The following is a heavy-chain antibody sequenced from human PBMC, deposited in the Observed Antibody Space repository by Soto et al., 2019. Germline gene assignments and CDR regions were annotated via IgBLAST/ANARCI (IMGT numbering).Heavy chain of an antibody. V-gene: IGHV4-59*01. Sequence: SETLSLTCTVSGGSISSYYWSLIRQPPGKGLEWIGYIYYSGSTNYNPSLKSRVTISVDTSKNQFSLKLSSVTAADTAVYYCARDNGSGTPDLFDYWGQGTLVTVSS. J-gene: IGHJ4*02. CDR1: GGSISSYY. D-gene: IGHD3-10*01. CDR2: IYYSGST. CDR3: ARDNGSGTPDLFDY.